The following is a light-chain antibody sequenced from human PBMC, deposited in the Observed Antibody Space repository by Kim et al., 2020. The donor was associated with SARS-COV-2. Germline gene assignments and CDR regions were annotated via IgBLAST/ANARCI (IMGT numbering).Light chain of an antibody. CDR3: SSWTTSNTWV. J-gene: IGLJ3*02. V-gene: IGLV2-14*03. Sequence: FHYFSWCQQHAGKAPKVIIYDDTKRPSGVSNRLSGSKSGKTASLTISGLQAEDEADYYCSSWTTSNTWVFGGGTQLTVL. CDR2: DDT. CDR1: FHY.